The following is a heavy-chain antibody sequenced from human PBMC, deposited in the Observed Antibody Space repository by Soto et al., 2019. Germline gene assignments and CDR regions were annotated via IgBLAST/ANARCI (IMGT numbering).Heavy chain of an antibody. V-gene: IGHV1-69*13. D-gene: IGHD4-4*01. CDR1: GGTFSSYT. CDR3: AREGIINYNGYSFDF. CDR2: IIPMLDTT. J-gene: IGHJ4*02. Sequence: ASVKVSCKASGGTFSSYTINWVRQAPGQGLEWVGGIIPMLDTTNFAQKFQGRVTITADESTSTAYMELNSLRVEDTAIYYCAREGIINYNGYSFDFWGQGTLVTVSS.